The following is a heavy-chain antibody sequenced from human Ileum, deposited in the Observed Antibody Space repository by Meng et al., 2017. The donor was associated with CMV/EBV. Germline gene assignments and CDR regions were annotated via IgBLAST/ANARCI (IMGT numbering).Heavy chain of an antibody. CDR1: GDTFITSY. CDR2: IDPSGVGT. J-gene: IGHJ4*02. CDR3: ARYCSSTSCYNY. D-gene: IGHD2-2*02. V-gene: IGHV1-46*01. Sequence: ASVKVSCKASGDTFITSYIHWVRQAPGQGPEWMGIIDPSGVGTNYAQKFRGRVTMSRETSTSTAYMELSSLRFEDTAVYYCARYCSSTSCYNYWGQGTLVTVSS.